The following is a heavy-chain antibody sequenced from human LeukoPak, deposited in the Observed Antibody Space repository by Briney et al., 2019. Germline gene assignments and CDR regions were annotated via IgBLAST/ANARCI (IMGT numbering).Heavy chain of an antibody. CDR3: ERGRGYSYGYRQYRYDY. V-gene: IGHV4-34*01. CDR2: INHSGST. D-gene: IGHD5-18*01. Sequence: PSETLSLTCAVYGGSFSGYYWSWIRQPPGNGLEWIGEINHSGSTNYNPSLKSRVTISVDTSKNQFSLKLSSVTAADTAVYYCERGRGYSYGYRQYRYDYWGQGTLVTVSS. J-gene: IGHJ4*02. CDR1: GGSFSGYY.